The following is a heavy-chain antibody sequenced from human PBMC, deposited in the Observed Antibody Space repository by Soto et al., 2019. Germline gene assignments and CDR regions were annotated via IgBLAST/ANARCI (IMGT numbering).Heavy chain of an antibody. J-gene: IGHJ6*02. CDR3: ASSNIAATGFYYYGMDV. D-gene: IGHD6-13*01. CDR2: IYYSGST. CDR1: GGYISSYY. Sequence: SETLSLTCTVSGGYISSYYWSWIRQPPGKGLEWIGYIYYSGSTNYNPSLKSRVTISVDTSKNQFSLKLSSVTAADTAVYYCASSNIAATGFYYYGMDVWGRGTTVTVSS. V-gene: IGHV4-59*01.